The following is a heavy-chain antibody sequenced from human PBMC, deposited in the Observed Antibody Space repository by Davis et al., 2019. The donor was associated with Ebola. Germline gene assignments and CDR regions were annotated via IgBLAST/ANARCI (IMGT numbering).Heavy chain of an antibody. J-gene: IGHJ4*02. CDR3: ARGYYYDSSDY. V-gene: IGHV3-7*01. CDR2: IKQDGSEK. D-gene: IGHD3-22*01. CDR1: GFTFGDYA. Sequence: GGSLRLSCTASGFTFGDYAMSWVRQAPGKGLEWVANIKQDGSEKYYVDSVKGRFTISRDNAKNSLYLQMNSLRAEDTAVYYCARGYYYDSSDYWGQGTLVTVSS.